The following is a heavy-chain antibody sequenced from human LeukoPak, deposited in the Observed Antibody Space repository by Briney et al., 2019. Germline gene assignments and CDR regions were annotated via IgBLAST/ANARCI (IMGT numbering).Heavy chain of an antibody. Sequence: EASVTVSCKASGYTFIDYYMHWVRQAPGQGLEWMGWINLNSGGTTYAQKFQGRVTMTRDTSISTAYVELSRLTSDDTAVYYCARDNYYYCYGMDVWGQGTTVTVSS. CDR3: ARDNYYYCYGMDV. V-gene: IGHV1-2*02. CDR2: INLNSGGT. J-gene: IGHJ6*02. CDR1: GYTFIDYY.